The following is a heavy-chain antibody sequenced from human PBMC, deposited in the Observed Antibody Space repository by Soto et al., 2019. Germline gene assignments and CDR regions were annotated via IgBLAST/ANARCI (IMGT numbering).Heavy chain of an antibody. D-gene: IGHD3-16*01. CDR2: INAGNGNT. CDR3: ARGEFLSYDDY. Sequence: QVQLVQSGAEVKKPGASVKVSCKASGYTFTSYAMHWVRQAPGQRLEWMGWINAGNGNTKYSQKFQGRVTITRDTSASTAYLELSSLRSEDTAVYYCARGEFLSYDDYWGQGTLVTVSS. V-gene: IGHV1-3*01. J-gene: IGHJ4*02. CDR1: GYTFTSYA.